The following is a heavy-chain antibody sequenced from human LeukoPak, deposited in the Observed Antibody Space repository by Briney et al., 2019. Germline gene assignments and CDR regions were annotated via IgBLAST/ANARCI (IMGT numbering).Heavy chain of an antibody. CDR3: ARDSLFTGGNSVHY. Sequence: AASVKVSCKASGYTFTSYGISWVRQAPGQGLEWMGWISAYNGNTNYAQKLQGRVTMTTDTSTSTAYMELRSLRSEDTAVYYCARDSLFTGGNSVHYWGQGTLVTVSS. CDR1: GYTFTSYG. V-gene: IGHV1-18*01. J-gene: IGHJ4*02. D-gene: IGHD4-23*01. CDR2: ISAYNGNT.